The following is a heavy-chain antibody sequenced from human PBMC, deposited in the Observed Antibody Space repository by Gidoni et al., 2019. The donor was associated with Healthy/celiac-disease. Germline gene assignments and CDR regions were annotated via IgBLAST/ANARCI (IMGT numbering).Heavy chain of an antibody. J-gene: IGHJ6*02. Sequence: QVQMVQSGAEVKKPVASVTVSCKVSGYTRTELSMHWVRQAPGKGLEWLGGFDPEEGETIYAQKFQGRVTMTEDTSTDTAYMELSSLRSEDTAVYYCATDGVPIRQMDVWGQGTTVTVSS. CDR2: FDPEEGET. D-gene: IGHD1-20*01. CDR3: ATDGVPIRQMDV. V-gene: IGHV1-24*01. CDR1: GYTRTELS.